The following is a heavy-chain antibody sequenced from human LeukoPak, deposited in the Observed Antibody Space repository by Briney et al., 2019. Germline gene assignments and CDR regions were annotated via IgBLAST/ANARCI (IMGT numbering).Heavy chain of an antibody. CDR1: GFTFSSYS. CDR3: ARGSWGIRFSEWLTFDY. Sequence: GGSLRLSCAASGFTFSSYSMNWVRQAPGKGLEWVSYISSSSSTIYYADSVKGRFTISRDNAKNSLYLQMNSLRAEDTAVYYCARGSWGIRFSEWLTFDYWGQGTLVTVSS. J-gene: IGHJ4*02. D-gene: IGHD3-3*01. V-gene: IGHV3-48*01. CDR2: ISSSSSTI.